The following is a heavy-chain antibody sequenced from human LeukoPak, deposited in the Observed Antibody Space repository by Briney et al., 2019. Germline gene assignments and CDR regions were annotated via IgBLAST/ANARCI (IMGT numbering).Heavy chain of an antibody. CDR1: GGSISGTNYY. J-gene: IGHJ4*02. CDR2: IYYSGST. CDR3: ARAGNYYSSGSYLGY. Sequence: KASETLSLTCTVSGGSISGTNYYWGWIRQPPGKGLEWIGSIYYSGSTYYNPSLKSRVTISVDTSNNQFSLKLSSVTAADTAVYYCARAGNYYSSGSYLGYWGQGTLVTVSS. D-gene: IGHD3-10*01. V-gene: IGHV4-39*07.